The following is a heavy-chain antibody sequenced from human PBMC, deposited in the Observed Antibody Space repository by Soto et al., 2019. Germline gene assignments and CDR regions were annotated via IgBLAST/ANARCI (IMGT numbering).Heavy chain of an antibody. D-gene: IGHD3-3*01. CDR2: IYYSGST. CDR1: GGSISSYY. V-gene: IGHV4-59*01. J-gene: IGHJ5*02. CDR3: ARDSITIFGVVRGFDP. Sequence: QVQLQESGPGLVKPSETLSLTCTVSGGSISSYYWSWIRQPPGQGLEWIGYIYYSGSTNYNPSLNSPLTISVDTSKNQFSLKLSSVTAADTAVYYCARDSITIFGVVRGFDPWGQGTLVTVSS.